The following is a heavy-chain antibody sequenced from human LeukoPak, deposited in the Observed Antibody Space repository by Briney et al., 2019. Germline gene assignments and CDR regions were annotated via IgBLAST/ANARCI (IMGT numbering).Heavy chain of an antibody. CDR1: GFTFSAYW. V-gene: IGHV3-7*05. CDR3: ARLPLTARRHFDF. D-gene: IGHD5-18*01. CDR2: IKEDGSEK. Sequence: GGSLRPSCAASGFTFSAYWMSWVRQTPGKGLEWVANIKEDGSEKYYVDYVKGRFIISRDNAKNSLYVQMNSLRAEDTAVYYCARLPLTARRHFDFWGQGTQVTVSS. J-gene: IGHJ4*02.